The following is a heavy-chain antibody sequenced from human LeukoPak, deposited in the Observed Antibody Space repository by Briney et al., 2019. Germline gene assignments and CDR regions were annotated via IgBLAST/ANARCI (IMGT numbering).Heavy chain of an antibody. CDR1: GGSISSGGYY. Sequence: SQTLSLTCAVSGGSISSGGYYWSWIRQPPGKGLEWIGYIYYSGSTNYNPSLKSRVTISVDTSKNQSSLKLSSVTAADTAVYYCARLADSGSFAFDIWGQGTMVTVSS. CDR3: ARLADSGSFAFDI. D-gene: IGHD1-26*01. V-gene: IGHV4-61*08. CDR2: IYYSGST. J-gene: IGHJ3*02.